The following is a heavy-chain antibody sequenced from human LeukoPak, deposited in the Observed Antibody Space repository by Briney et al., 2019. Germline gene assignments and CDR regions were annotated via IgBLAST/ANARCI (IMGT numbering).Heavy chain of an antibody. CDR1: GGSISTTTNS. Sequence: SETLSLTCTVSGGSISTTTNSWGWAWIRQRPTKGLEWIGSIYYGGSPYYTSSLNSRVTISVDTSKNQFSLKLSSVTAADTAVYYCARGLLWFGNHYYMDVWGKGTTVTISS. J-gene: IGHJ6*03. CDR3: ARGLLWFGNHYYMDV. V-gene: IGHV4-39*07. D-gene: IGHD3-10*01. CDR2: IYYGGSP.